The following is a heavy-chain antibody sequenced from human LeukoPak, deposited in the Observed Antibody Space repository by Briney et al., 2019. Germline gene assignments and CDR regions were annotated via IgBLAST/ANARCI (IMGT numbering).Heavy chain of an antibody. CDR1: GFTFSIYW. CDR3: ALGYTFGPNYFDC. Sequence: QPGGSLRLSCAASGFTFSIYWMYWVRQAPGKGLVWVSRINFDVSSRSYADSVKGRCTISRDNAKNTLYLQMNSLRAEDTAVYYCALGYTFGPNYFDCWGQGTLVTVSS. D-gene: IGHD5-18*01. V-gene: IGHV3-74*01. J-gene: IGHJ4*02. CDR2: INFDVSSR.